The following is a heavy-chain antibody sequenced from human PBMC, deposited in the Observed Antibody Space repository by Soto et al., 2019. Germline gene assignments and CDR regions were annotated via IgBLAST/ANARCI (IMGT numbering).Heavy chain of an antibody. CDR1: GGSVSSNNYY. Sequence: SETLSLTCTVSGGSVSSNNYYWSWIRQPPGKGLEWIGYIYNTESTNYNPSLKSRVTVSVDTSKNQFSLKLSSVTAADTAVYYCARGWGAYGGFDYWGQGTPVTVSS. CDR2: IYNTEST. D-gene: IGHD2-15*01. V-gene: IGHV4-61*01. CDR3: ARGWGAYGGFDY. J-gene: IGHJ4*02.